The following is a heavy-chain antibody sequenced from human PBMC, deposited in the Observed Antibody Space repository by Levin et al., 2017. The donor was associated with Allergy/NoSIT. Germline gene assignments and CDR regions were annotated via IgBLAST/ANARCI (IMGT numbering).Heavy chain of an antibody. J-gene: IGHJ6*03. D-gene: IGHD6-13*01. V-gene: IGHV1-18*01. CDR3: AKTHGYYHYMDV. CDR2: ISVYNDNA. Sequence: GGSLRLSCKALDYRFTTYGISWVRQAPGQGLEWMGWISVYNDNANYAQKFQGRVTMTTDIPSNTAHMELRSLRSDDTAVYFCAKTHGYYHYMDVWGNGTTVTVS. CDR1: DYRFTTYG.